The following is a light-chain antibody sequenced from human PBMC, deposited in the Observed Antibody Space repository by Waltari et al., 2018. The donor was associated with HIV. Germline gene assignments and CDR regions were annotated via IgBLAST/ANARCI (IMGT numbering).Light chain of an antibody. Sequence: QPVLTQPPSVSGTPGQRVTIPCSGSSSNIGTNTVNWYQVLPGTAPQLLIYINNPRPSGVPPRFSGAYYVTSASMAISGLQSEDEADYYCGSGDDSLAGFYVFGAGTKVTVL. V-gene: IGLV1-44*01. CDR2: INN. CDR1: SSNIGTNT. J-gene: IGLJ1*01. CDR3: GSGDDSLAGFYV.